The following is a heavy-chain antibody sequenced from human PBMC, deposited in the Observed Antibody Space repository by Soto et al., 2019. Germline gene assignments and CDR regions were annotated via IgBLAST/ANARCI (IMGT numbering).Heavy chain of an antibody. CDR3: ARDYGLGELFDP. Sequence: ASVKVSCKASGYTFTSYHINWVRQAPGQGLEWMGWISAYNGNTNYAQKLQGRVTMTTDTSTSTACMELRSLRSDDTAVYYCARDYGLGELFDPWGQGTLVTVSS. CDR1: GYTFTSYH. V-gene: IGHV1-18*01. D-gene: IGHD3-10*01. CDR2: ISAYNGNT. J-gene: IGHJ5*02.